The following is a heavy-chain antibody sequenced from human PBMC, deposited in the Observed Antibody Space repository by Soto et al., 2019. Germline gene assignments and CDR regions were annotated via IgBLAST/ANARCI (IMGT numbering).Heavy chain of an antibody. CDR1: GGDFLSYT. J-gene: IGHJ6*02. D-gene: IGHD3-10*02. Sequence: QLVQSGAEVKRPGSSVKVSCKASGGDFLSYTISWVRQVPGQGPEWMGTIIPILDVAKNAQKFQGRVAITADKATSTVYMELRSLRADDTAVYYFAQKLFGELWHGMDVWGQGTTITVSS. CDR3: AQKLFGELWHGMDV. CDR2: IIPILDVA. V-gene: IGHV1-69*02.